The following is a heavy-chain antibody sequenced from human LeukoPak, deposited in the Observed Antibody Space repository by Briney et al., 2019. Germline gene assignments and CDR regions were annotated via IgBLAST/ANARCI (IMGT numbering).Heavy chain of an antibody. CDR1: GGSISTFY. Sequence: SETLSLTYTVSGGSISTFYWSRLRQPPGKGLEWIGYIYYSGSTNYNPSLKSRVTISVDTSKNQFSLRLSSVTAADTAVYYCAREDPQTTVPEGLDVWGQGTTVTVSS. CDR3: AREDPQTTVPEGLDV. V-gene: IGHV4-59*01. J-gene: IGHJ6*02. D-gene: IGHD4-17*01. CDR2: IYYSGST.